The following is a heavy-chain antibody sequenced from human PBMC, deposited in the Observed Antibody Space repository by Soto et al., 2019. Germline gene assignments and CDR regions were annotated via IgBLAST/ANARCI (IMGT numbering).Heavy chain of an antibody. J-gene: IGHJ6*02. D-gene: IGHD6-6*01. V-gene: IGHV3-7*01. CDR3: ARKYSSFMDV. CDR1: GFTFSSYW. Sequence: GGSLRLSCAASGFTFSSYWTSWVRQAPGKGLEWVANIKQDGSEKYYVDSVKGRFTISRDNAKNSLYLQMNSLRAEDTAVYYCARKYSSFMDVWGQGTTVTVSS. CDR2: IKQDGSEK.